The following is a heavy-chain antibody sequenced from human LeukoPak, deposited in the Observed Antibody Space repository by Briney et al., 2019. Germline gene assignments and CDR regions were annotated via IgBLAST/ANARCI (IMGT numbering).Heavy chain of an antibody. D-gene: IGHD3-22*01. CDR3: AKDHYYDSSGYYYSDFDY. Sequence: GGSLRLSCAASGFTFSSYWMSWVRQAPGKGLEWVSAISGSGGSTYYADSVKGRFTISRDNSKNTLYLQMNSLRAEDTAVYYCAKDHYYDSSGYYYSDFDYWGQGTLVTVSS. V-gene: IGHV3-23*01. J-gene: IGHJ4*02. CDR2: ISGSGGST. CDR1: GFTFSSYW.